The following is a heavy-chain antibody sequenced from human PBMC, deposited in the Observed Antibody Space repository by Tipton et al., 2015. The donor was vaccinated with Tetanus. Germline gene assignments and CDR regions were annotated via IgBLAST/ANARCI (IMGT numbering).Heavy chain of an antibody. CDR1: GGSISTGGYS. Sequence: LRLSCTVSGGSISTGGYSWRWIRQPPGKGLECIGYIFRTGSTTYNPSLKSLVSISVDTSKNQFSLNLNSVTAADTAVYYCARGRNWGTDYWGQGILVTVSS. V-gene: IGHV4-30-2*01. CDR3: ARGRNWGTDY. J-gene: IGHJ4*02. CDR2: IFRTGST. D-gene: IGHD7-27*01.